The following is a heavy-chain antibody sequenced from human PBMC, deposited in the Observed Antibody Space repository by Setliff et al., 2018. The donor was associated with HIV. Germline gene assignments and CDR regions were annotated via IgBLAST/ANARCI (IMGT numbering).Heavy chain of an antibody. D-gene: IGHD3-22*01. V-gene: IGHV4-38-2*02. CDR1: GYSISNDYY. Sequence: PSETLSLTCTVSGYSISNDYYWGWIRQPPGKGLEWIASIYHSGRTKYNPSLKSRVTMSVDTSKNQFSLKLKSVTAADTAVYYCAREDTTGYYSLSAFDIWGQGTLVTVSS. J-gene: IGHJ3*02. CDR3: AREDTTGYYSLSAFDI. CDR2: IYHSGRT.